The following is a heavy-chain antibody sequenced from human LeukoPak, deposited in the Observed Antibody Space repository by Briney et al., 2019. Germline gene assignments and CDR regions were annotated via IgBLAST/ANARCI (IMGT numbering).Heavy chain of an antibody. CDR1: GFTFSSYS. D-gene: IGHD6-19*01. V-gene: IGHV3-21*01. J-gene: IGHJ4*02. CDR3: ARVVSGWYLDY. Sequence: GGSPRLSCAASGFTFSSYSMSWVRQAPGKGLEWVSSISSSSSYIYYADSVKGRFTISRDNAKNSLYLQMNSLRAEDTAVYYCARVVSGWYLDYWGQGTLVTVSS. CDR2: ISSSSSYI.